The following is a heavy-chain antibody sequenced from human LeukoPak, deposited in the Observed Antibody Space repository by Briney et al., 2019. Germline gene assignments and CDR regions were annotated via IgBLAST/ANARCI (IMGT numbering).Heavy chain of an antibody. Sequence: GGSLRLSCAASGFTFSSYAMHWVRQAPGKGLVWVAIISHDGSNKYYADSVKGRFTISRDNSKNTLYLQINSLRAEDTAVYYCATDPDSSGYYYPIFDYWGQGTLATVSS. J-gene: IGHJ4*02. CDR2: ISHDGSNK. CDR3: ATDPDSSGYYYPIFDY. D-gene: IGHD3-22*01. V-gene: IGHV3-30-3*01. CDR1: GFTFSSYA.